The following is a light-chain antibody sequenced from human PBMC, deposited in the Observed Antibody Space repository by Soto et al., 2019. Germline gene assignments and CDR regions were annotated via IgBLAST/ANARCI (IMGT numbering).Light chain of an antibody. CDR3: QQYGVTPPNS. CDR2: GAS. V-gene: IGKV3-20*01. J-gene: IGKJ4*01. Sequence: EIVLTQSPGTLSLSPEERATLSCRGSQIVSSTYLAWFQQKPGQAPRLLIYGASTRATGIPDRFSGSGSGTDCTLTISGLEPEDFALYYCQQYGVTPPNSFGGGTKVEV. CDR1: QIVSSTY.